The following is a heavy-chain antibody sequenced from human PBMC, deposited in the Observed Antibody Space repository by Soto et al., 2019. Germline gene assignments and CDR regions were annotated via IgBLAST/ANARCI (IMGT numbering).Heavy chain of an antibody. CDR3: ATLSGVRGVHPNNWFDP. V-gene: IGHV3-30-3*01. CDR1: GFTFSSYA. J-gene: IGHJ5*02. CDR2: ISYDGSNK. D-gene: IGHD3-10*01. Sequence: QVQLVESGGGVVQPGRSLRLSCAASGFTFSSYAMHWVRQAPCKGLEWVAVISYDGSNKYYADSVKGRFTISRDNSKNTLYLQMNSLRAEDTAVYYCATLSGVRGVHPNNWFDPWGQGTMVTVSS.